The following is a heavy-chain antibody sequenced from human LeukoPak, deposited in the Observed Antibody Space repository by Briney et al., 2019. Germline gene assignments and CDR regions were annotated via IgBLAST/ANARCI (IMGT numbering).Heavy chain of an antibody. D-gene: IGHD6-6*01. CDR2: IIPIFGTA. CDR1: GGTFSSYG. Sequence: SVKVSCKASGGTFSSYGISWVRQAPGQGIEWMGGIIPIFGTANYAQKLQGRVTITADESTSTAYMELSSLRSEDTAVYYCARPYSSSSYYYGMDVWGQGTTVTVSS. V-gene: IGHV1-69*13. J-gene: IGHJ6*02. CDR3: ARPYSSSSYYYGMDV.